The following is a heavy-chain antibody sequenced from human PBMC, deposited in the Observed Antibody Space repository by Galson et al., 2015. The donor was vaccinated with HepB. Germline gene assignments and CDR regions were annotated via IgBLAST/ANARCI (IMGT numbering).Heavy chain of an antibody. CDR3: AKSGNGEEGTISGVVAYYYYYYGMDV. V-gene: IGHV3-23*01. Sequence: SLRLSCAASGFTFSSYAMSWVRQAPGKGLEWVSAMSGSGGSTYYADSVKGRLTISRDNSKNTLYLQMNSLRAEDTAVYYCAKSGNGEEGTISGVVAYYYYYYGMDVWGQGTTVTVSS. J-gene: IGHJ6*02. CDR2: MSGSGGST. D-gene: IGHD3-3*01. CDR1: GFTFSSYA.